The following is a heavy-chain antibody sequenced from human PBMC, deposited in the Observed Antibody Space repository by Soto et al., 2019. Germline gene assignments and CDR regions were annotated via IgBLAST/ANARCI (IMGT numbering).Heavy chain of an antibody. CDR1: GFTFSSYA. V-gene: IGHV3-23*01. J-gene: IGHJ4*02. D-gene: IGHD6-19*01. Sequence: GGSLRLSCAASGFTFSSYAMSWVRQAPGKGLEWVSAISGSGGSTYYADSVKGRFTISRDNSKNTLYLQMNSLRAEDTAVYYCAKDGPVDGPGIAVAGYFDYWGQGTLVTVSS. CDR2: ISGSGGST. CDR3: AKDGPVDGPGIAVAGYFDY.